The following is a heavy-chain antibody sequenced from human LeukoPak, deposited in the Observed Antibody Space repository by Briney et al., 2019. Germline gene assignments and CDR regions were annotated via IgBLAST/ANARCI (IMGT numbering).Heavy chain of an antibody. Sequence: PSETLSLTCTVSGGSISSSSYYWGWIRQPPGKGLEWLRSIYYSGSTYYNPSLKSRVTISVDTSKNQFSLKLSSVTAADTAVYYCARHPQTGTTGSGAFDIWGQGAMVTVSS. CDR3: ARHPQTGTTGSGAFDI. CDR1: GGSISSSSYY. J-gene: IGHJ3*02. CDR2: IYYSGST. V-gene: IGHV4-39*07. D-gene: IGHD1-7*01.